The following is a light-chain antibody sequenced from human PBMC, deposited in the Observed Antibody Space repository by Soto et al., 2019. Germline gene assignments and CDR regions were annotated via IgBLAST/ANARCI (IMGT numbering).Light chain of an antibody. Sequence: DLQMTQSPSTLSASLGDRVTITCRASQSISTWLAWYQQKAGKAPKLLIYKASSLESGVPSRFSGSGSGTEFTLTINSLQPDDFATYYCQQYNSYSPWTFGQGTKVEIK. CDR2: KAS. CDR1: QSISTW. CDR3: QQYNSYSPWT. J-gene: IGKJ1*01. V-gene: IGKV1-5*03.